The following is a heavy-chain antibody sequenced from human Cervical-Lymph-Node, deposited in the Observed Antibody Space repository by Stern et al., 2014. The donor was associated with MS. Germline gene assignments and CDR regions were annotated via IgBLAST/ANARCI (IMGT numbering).Heavy chain of an antibody. CDR2: IDWDDDK. Sequence: QVTLRESGPTLVKPTQTLTLTCTFSGFSLNSPGVGVGWIRQPPGKALEWLGLIDWDDDKRYSPSLKSCLTITKDSSKNQVVLTMTNMDPVDTATYYLAHTLITLDRGVPFDYWGQGTLVIVSS. J-gene: IGHJ4*02. CDR3: AHTLITLDRGVPFDY. V-gene: IGHV2-5*02. CDR1: GFSLNSPGVG. D-gene: IGHD3-10*01.